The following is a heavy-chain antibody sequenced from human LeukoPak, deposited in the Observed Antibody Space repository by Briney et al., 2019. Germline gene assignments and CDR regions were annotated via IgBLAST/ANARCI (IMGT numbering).Heavy chain of an antibody. J-gene: IGHJ4*02. CDR3: AKTYYYDSSGYSHYLAYDY. CDR2: ISGSGAFT. CDR1: GFTFRSHA. Sequence: GGSLRLSCVGSGFTFRSHAMSWVRQAPGKGLEWVSTISGSGAFTKYADSVTGRFTISRDNSKNTMYLQLNSLRAEDTAIYYCAKTYYYDSSGYSHYLAYDYWGQGTLVTVSS. V-gene: IGHV3-23*01. D-gene: IGHD3-22*01.